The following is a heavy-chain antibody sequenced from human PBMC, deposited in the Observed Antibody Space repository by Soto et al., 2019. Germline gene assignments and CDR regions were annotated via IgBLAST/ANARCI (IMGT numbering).Heavy chain of an antibody. CDR3: ARGGDSFGYGEYGYYGMDV. J-gene: IGHJ6*02. Sequence: EVQLVESGGGLVQPGGSLRLSCAASGFGVSNNYMSWVRQAPGKGLEWVSAINSGGNTYYADSVKGRFTISRDNSKNTVYLQMNSVGAEDTAVYYCARGGDSFGYGEYGYYGMDVWGQGTTVTVSS. V-gene: IGHV3-66*01. CDR2: INSGGNT. D-gene: IGHD3-22*01. CDR1: GFGVSNNY.